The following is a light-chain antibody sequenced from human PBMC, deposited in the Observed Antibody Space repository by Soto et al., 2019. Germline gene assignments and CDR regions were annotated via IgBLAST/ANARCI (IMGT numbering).Light chain of an antibody. CDR3: CSYAGSITLV. J-gene: IGLJ2*01. CDR1: RSDVGGYNL. CDR2: DDI. Sequence: QSGLTQTASVSGSPGQSITMSCTGTRSDVGGYNLVSWYQQHPGKAPRLFIHDDIKPPSGVSDRFSGSKSGNTASLTISGLQAEDEADYYCCSYAGSITLVVGGGTKLTVL. V-gene: IGLV2-23*01.